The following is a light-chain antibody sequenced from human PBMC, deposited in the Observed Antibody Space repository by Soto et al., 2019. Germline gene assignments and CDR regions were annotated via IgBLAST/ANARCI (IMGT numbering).Light chain of an antibody. CDR2: GTS. Sequence: EIVLTQSPGTLSLSPGERATLSCRASQSVSSSYLAWYQQKPGQAPRLLIYGTSSRATAIPDRFSGSGSGTDFALTISRLEAEDFAVYYCQQYGRTFGQGTKVEIK. V-gene: IGKV3-20*01. CDR1: QSVSSSY. CDR3: QQYGRT. J-gene: IGKJ1*01.